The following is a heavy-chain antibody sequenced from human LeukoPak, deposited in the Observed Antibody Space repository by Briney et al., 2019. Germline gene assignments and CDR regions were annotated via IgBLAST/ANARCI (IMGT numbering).Heavy chain of an antibody. J-gene: IGHJ4*02. V-gene: IGHV3-30*18. Sequence: GRSLRLSCAASGFSFSSYDMHWVRQAPDKGLEWVAVISYDGSTKYYADSVKGRFTISRDNSKNTLYLQMNSLRAEDTAVYYCAKEITMYFSCWYFDYWGQGTLVTVSS. CDR3: AKEITMYFSCWYFDY. CDR1: GFSFSSYD. D-gene: IGHD6-19*01. CDR2: ISYDGSTK.